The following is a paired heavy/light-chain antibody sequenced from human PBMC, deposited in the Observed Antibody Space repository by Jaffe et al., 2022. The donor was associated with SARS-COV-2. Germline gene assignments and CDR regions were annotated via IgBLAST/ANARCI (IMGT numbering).Light chain of an antibody. J-gene: IGKJ2*02. CDR2: GAT. CDR3: QQSYSNPRT. V-gene: IGKV1-39*01. Sequence: DIQMTQLPSSLSASVGDRVTITCRASQTISRFLNWYQQKPGKAPKVLIYGATSLQSGVPSRFSGSGSGTEFTLIINSLQPEDFATYYCQQSYSNPRTFGQGTKLEIK. CDR1: QTISRF.
Heavy chain of an antibody. CDR1: GFTISRYS. Sequence: EVQLVESGGGLVQPGGSLRLSCAASGFTISRYSMSWVRQAPGKGLEWVANINQDGSEKDHVDSVKGRFTISRDNAMNSLYLQMNSLRAEDTALYYCARVSRYCSGGRCADDFDIWGQGTMVTVSS. D-gene: IGHD2-15*01. J-gene: IGHJ3*02. CDR3: ARVSRYCSGGRCADDFDI. V-gene: IGHV3-7*01. CDR2: INQDGSEK.